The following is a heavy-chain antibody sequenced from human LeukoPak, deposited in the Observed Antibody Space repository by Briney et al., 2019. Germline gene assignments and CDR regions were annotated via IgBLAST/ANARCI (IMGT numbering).Heavy chain of an antibody. V-gene: IGHV1-8*01. CDR2: MNPNSGNT. CDR3: AKELILSMVRGTYYQTYFDY. CDR1: GYTFTSYD. J-gene: IGHJ4*02. D-gene: IGHD3-10*01. Sequence: ASVKVSCKASGYTFTSYDINWVRQATGQGLEWMGWMNPNSGNTGYAQKFQGRVTMTRNTSISTAYMELSSLRAEDTAVYYCAKELILSMVRGTYYQTYFDYWGQGTLVTVSS.